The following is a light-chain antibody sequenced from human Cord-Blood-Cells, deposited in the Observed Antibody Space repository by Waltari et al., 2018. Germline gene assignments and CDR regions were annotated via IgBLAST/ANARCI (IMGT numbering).Light chain of an antibody. Sequence: QSALIQPASVSGSPGQSITISCTGTSSDVAGYNYVSWYQQHPGKAPKLMIYDVSNRPSGVSTLFSGAQSGNTASLTISGLQAEDEADYDCSSYTSSSTPGVFGGGTKLTVL. V-gene: IGLV2-14*01. J-gene: IGLJ2*01. CDR1: SSDVAGYNY. CDR2: DVS. CDR3: SSYTSSSTPGV.